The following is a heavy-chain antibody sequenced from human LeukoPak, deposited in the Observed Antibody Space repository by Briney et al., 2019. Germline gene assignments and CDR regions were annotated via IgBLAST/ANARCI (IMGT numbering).Heavy chain of an antibody. CDR2: ISGSGGST. CDR3: AKGERYYDFWSGSPLDYGMDV. CDR1: GFTFSSYA. V-gene: IGHV3-23*01. J-gene: IGHJ6*02. Sequence: GGSLRLSCAASGFTFSSYAMSWVRQAPGKGLEWVSAISGSGGSTYYADSVKGRFTISRDNPKNTLYLQMNSLRAEDTAVYYCAKGERYYDFWSGSPLDYGMDVWGQGTTVTVSS. D-gene: IGHD3-3*01.